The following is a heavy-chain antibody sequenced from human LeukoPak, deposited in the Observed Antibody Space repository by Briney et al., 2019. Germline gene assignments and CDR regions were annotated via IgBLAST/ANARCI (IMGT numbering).Heavy chain of an antibody. Sequence: ASVKVSCKASGYTFTSYGISWVRQAPGQGLEWMGWISAYNGNTNYAQKLQGRVTMTTDTSTSTAYMELRSLRSDDTAVYYCARDPPRYDFWSGYRPLDYWGQGTLVTVSS. CDR2: ISAYNGNT. CDR3: ARDPPRYDFWSGYRPLDY. J-gene: IGHJ4*02. V-gene: IGHV1-18*01. D-gene: IGHD3-3*01. CDR1: GYTFTSYG.